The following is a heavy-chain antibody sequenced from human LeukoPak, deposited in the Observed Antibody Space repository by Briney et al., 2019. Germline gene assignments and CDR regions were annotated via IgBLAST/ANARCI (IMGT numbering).Heavy chain of an antibody. CDR2: IRYDGSNK. J-gene: IGHJ3*02. Sequence: GGSLRLSCAASGFTFSSYGMHWVRQAPGKGLEWVAFIRYDGSNKYCADSVKGRFTISRDNSKNTLYLQMNSLRAEDTAVYYCAKVGPRAFDIWGQGTMVTVSS. CDR1: GFTFSSYG. CDR3: AKVGPRAFDI. V-gene: IGHV3-30*02.